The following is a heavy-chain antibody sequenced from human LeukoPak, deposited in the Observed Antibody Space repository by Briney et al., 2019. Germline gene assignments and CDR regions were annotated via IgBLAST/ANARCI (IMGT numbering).Heavy chain of an antibody. V-gene: IGHV1-69*13. Sequence: ASVKVSCKASGGTFSSYAISWVRQAPGQGLEWMGGIITIYGPANYAQKCQGRVTITADESTSTAYMELSGLRSEDTAVYYCARGGWANWFDPWGQGTLVTVSS. CDR2: IITIYGPA. CDR1: GGTFSSYA. J-gene: IGHJ5*02. CDR3: ARGGWANWFDP. D-gene: IGHD1-26*01.